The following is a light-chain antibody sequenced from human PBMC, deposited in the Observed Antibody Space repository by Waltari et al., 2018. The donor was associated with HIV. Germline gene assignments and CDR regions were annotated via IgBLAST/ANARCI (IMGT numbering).Light chain of an antibody. CDR3: QSYDSGLSVV. V-gene: IGLV1-40*01. CDR1: SSNIGSGFD. Sequence: QSVLTQPPSVSGAPGQRATISCTGNSSNIGSGFDVHWYQQLPETAPKLLIYGDTNRPSGVPDRFSGSKSGTSASLAITGLQAEDEADYYCQSYDSGLSVVFGGGTKLTVL. J-gene: IGLJ3*02. CDR2: GDT.